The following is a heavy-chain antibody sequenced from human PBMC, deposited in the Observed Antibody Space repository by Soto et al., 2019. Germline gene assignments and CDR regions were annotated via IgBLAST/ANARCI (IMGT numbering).Heavy chain of an antibody. CDR1: GFAVSSNY. CDR2: IYSGGST. CDR3: ARGPGSSVYSAFDI. J-gene: IGHJ3*02. D-gene: IGHD3-22*01. Sequence: GSLRLSCAASGFAVSSNYMSWVLQAPGKGLEWVSVIYSGGSTYYADSVKGRFTISRDNSKNTLYLQMNSLRAEDTAVYYCARGPGSSVYSAFDIWVQRTMVPVSS. V-gene: IGHV3-53*01.